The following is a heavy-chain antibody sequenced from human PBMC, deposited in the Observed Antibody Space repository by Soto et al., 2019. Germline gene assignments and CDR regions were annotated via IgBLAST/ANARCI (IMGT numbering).Heavy chain of an antibody. CDR2: ISGSASST. CDR3: AKDVHYDIVTGIEYFHH. J-gene: IGHJ1*01. V-gene: IGHV3-23*01. CDR1: GFNFSSYA. D-gene: IGHD3-9*01. Sequence: GGFMRLSCAASGFNFSSYAMSWVRRNTGKGLEWVSAISGSASSTKYADSVKGRFTISRDNSKNTLFLQMSSLRAEDTAVYYCAKDVHYDIVTGIEYFHHWAQGTLVTVSS.